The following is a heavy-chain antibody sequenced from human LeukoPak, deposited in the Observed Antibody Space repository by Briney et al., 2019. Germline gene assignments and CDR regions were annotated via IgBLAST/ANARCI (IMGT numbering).Heavy chain of an antibody. Sequence: GESLKISCKGSGYSFTSYWIGWVRQMPGKGLEWMGIIYPGDSDTRYSPSFQGQVTISADKSISTAYLQWSSLKASDTAMYYCARPPSPLTAARPSSSFCFDPWGQETQVTVSS. V-gene: IGHV5-51*01. CDR2: IYPGDSDT. CDR1: GYSFTSYW. CDR3: ARPPSPLTAARPSSSFCFDP. D-gene: IGHD6-6*01. J-gene: IGHJ5*02.